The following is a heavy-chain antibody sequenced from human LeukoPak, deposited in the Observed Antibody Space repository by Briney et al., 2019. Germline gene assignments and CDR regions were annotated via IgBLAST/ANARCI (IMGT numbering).Heavy chain of an antibody. CDR2: IYYSGST. CDR3: AREITMIVVPWFDP. J-gene: IGHJ5*02. V-gene: IGHV4-59*12. Sequence: PSETLSLTCTVSGGSISSYYWSWIRQPPGKGLEWMGYIYYSGSTNYNPSLKSRVTISVDTSKNQFSLKLSSVTAADTAVYYCAREITMIVVPWFDPWGQGTLVTVSS. D-gene: IGHD3-22*01. CDR1: GGSISSYY.